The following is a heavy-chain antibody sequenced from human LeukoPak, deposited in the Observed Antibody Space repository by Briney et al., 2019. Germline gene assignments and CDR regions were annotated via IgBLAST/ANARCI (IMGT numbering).Heavy chain of an antibody. V-gene: IGHV1-8*01. D-gene: IGHD2/OR15-2a*01. CDR1: GYTFTSSD. Sequence: ASVKVSCKASGYTFTSSDINRVRQATGQGLEWLGWMNPNSGDTGYAQKFQGRVTMTRDTSISTAYMDLSSLRSEDTAVYYCATSNDYLSAFDIWGQGTMVTVSS. CDR3: ATSNDYLSAFDI. CDR2: MNPNSGDT. J-gene: IGHJ3*02.